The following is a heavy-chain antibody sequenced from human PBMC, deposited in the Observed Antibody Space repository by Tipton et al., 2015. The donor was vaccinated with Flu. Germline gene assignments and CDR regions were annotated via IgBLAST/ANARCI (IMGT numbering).Heavy chain of an antibody. CDR3: AREEGGYDSGYYYYYMDV. CDR2: IYYSGST. V-gene: IGHV4-59*01. D-gene: IGHD5-12*01. J-gene: IGHJ6*03. Sequence: TLSLTCTVSGGSISSYYWSWIRQPAGKGLEWIGYIYYSGSTNYNPSLKSRVTISVDTSKNQFSLKLSSVTAADTAVYYCAREEGGYDSGYYYYYMDVWGKGTTVTVSS. CDR1: GGSISSYY.